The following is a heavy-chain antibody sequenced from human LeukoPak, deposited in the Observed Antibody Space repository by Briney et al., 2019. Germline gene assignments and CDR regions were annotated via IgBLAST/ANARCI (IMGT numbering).Heavy chain of an antibody. V-gene: IGHV3-23*01. CDR3: AKDDYSYYAMDV. Sequence: GGSLRLSCAASGFTFSNYAMSWVRQAPGKGLEWVSTISGSGGSTFYADSVKGRFTISRDNSRNTLYLQMSSLRAEDTAIYYCAKDDYSYYAMDVWGRGTTVTVSS. J-gene: IGHJ6*02. CDR1: GFTFSNYA. CDR2: ISGSGGST.